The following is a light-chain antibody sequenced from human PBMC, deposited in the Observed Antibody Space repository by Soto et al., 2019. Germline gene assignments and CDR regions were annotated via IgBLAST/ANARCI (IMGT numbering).Light chain of an antibody. J-gene: IGKJ2*01. Sequence: EIVMTQSPATLSVSPGERATLSCRASQSVSSNLAWYQQKPGKAPRLLIYGASTRATGIPARFSGSGSGTEFTLNISCLQSEDLAVYFCQQYNNGTPHTVGQGTKLEIK. CDR3: QQYNNGTPHT. V-gene: IGKV3-15*01. CDR2: GAS. CDR1: QSVSSN.